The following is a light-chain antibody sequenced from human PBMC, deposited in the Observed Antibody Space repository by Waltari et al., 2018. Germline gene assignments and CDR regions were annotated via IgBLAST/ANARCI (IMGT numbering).Light chain of an antibody. V-gene: IGKV1-39*01. J-gene: IGKJ1*01. Sequence: DIQMTQSPSSLSASVGDRVTITCRASQSISGYLNWYQQKPGKAPKLLIYAASSLQSGVPARFRGSGSGTDFTLTISSLQPEDFATYYCQQSYSTLWTFGQGTKVEIK. CDR2: AAS. CDR1: QSISGY. CDR3: QQSYSTLWT.